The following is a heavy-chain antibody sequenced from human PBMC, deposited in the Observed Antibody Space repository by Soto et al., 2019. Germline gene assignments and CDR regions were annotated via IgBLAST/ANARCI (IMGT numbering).Heavy chain of an antibody. J-gene: IGHJ4*02. V-gene: IGHV4-61*01. CDR2: IYYSGST. Sequence: SETLSLTCTVSGGSVSSGSYYWSWIRQPPGKGLEWIGYIYYSGSTNYNPSLKSRVTISVDTSKNQFSLKLSSVTAADTAVYYCARATYSSSYYFDSWGQGTLVTVSS. D-gene: IGHD6-6*01. CDR1: GGSVSSGSYY. CDR3: ARATYSSSYYFDS.